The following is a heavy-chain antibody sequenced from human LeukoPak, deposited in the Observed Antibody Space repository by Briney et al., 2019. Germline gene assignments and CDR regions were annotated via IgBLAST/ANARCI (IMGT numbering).Heavy chain of an antibody. V-gene: IGHV4-4*07. CDR1: GGSISSYY. CDR2: IYPSGST. CDR3: ARGLGVAAADN. Sequence: PSETLSLTCSVSGGSISSYYWSWVRQAAGEGLEWIGRIYPSGSTNYNPSLKSRVNMSEDTSKNHFSLSLRSVTAADTAVYYCARGLGVAAADNWVQGILVTVSS. J-gene: IGHJ4*02. D-gene: IGHD6-13*01.